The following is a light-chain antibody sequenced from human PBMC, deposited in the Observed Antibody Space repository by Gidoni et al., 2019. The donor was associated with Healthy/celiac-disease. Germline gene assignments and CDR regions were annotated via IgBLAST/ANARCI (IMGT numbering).Light chain of an antibody. Sequence: SYVLTQPPSVSVAPGTTARITCGGNNIGSKSVHWYQQKPGQAPVLVIYYDSDRPSGIPERFSGSNAGNTATLTISRVEAGDEADYYCQVWDSSSDHPGVVFGGGTKLTVL. V-gene: IGLV3-21*04. CDR1: NIGSKS. J-gene: IGLJ2*01. CDR2: YDS. CDR3: QVWDSSSDHPGVV.